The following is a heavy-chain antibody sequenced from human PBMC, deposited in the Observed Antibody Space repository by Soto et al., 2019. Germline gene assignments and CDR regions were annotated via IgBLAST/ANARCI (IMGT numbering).Heavy chain of an antibody. D-gene: IGHD2-2*01. V-gene: IGHV4-39*01. CDR2: IYYSGST. CDR1: GGSISSSSYY. J-gene: IGHJ5*02. Sequence: PSETLSLTCTVSGGSISSSSYYWGWIRQPPGKGLEWIGSIYYSGSTYYNPSLKSRVTISVDTSKNQFSLKLSSVTAADTAVYYCARHVRPPQPVHSTTYLRVDWFDPWGQGTLVTVSS. CDR3: ARHVRPPQPVHSTTYLRVDWFDP.